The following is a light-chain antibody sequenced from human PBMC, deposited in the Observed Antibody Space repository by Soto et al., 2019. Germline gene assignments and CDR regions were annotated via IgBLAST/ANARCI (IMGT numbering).Light chain of an antibody. CDR1: QSVSSY. CDR2: DAS. J-gene: IGKJ1*01. CDR3: QQYNNWPQT. Sequence: EIVLTQSPATLSLSPGERATLSCRASQSVSSYLAWYQQKPGQAPRLLIYDASNRATGIPARFSGSGSGTDFTLTISRLEPEDSAVYYCQQYNNWPQTFGQGTKVDIK. V-gene: IGKV3-11*01.